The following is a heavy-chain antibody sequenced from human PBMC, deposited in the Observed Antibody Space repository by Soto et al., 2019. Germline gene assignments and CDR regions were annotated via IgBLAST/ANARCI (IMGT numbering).Heavy chain of an antibody. CDR3: ARDPHLRTFDF. CDR2: ISFDGSDR. J-gene: IGHJ4*02. CDR1: GFTFSSYA. V-gene: IGHV3-30-3*01. D-gene: IGHD5-12*01. Sequence: PGGALRLSCAASGFTFSSYAMHWVRQAPGKGLEWVALISFDGSDRYYADSVKGRFTISRDNSKDTLYLQMNSLRAEDTAVYYCARDPHLRTFDFWGQGTLVPVSS.